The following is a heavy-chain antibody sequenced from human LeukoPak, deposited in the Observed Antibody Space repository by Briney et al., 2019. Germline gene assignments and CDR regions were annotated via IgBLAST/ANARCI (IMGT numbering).Heavy chain of an antibody. J-gene: IGHJ4*02. CDR3: AKNKGSSVAYDY. V-gene: IGHV3-48*03. CDR1: GAAFSSYE. CDR2: ISSSGSTI. Sequence: GGSLRLSCAASGAAFSSYEMNWVRQAPGKGLEWVSYISSSGSTIYYADSVKGRFTISRDNAKNSLYLQMNSLRAEDTAVYYCAKNKGSSVAYDYWGQGTLVTVSS. D-gene: IGHD1/OR15-1a*01.